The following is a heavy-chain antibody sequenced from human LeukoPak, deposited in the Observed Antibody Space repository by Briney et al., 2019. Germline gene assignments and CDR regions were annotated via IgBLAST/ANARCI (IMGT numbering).Heavy chain of an antibody. Sequence: PGGSLILSCAASGFTSSSYAMSWVRQAPGKGLEWVSAMSGNGGSTYYADSVKGRFTISRDKSKNTLYLQMNSLRAEDTAIYYCAKEGRTTGYYGMDVWGKGTTVTVSS. D-gene: IGHD1-1*01. CDR2: MSGNGGST. J-gene: IGHJ6*04. CDR3: AKEGRTTGYYGMDV. CDR1: GFTSSSYA. V-gene: IGHV3-23*01.